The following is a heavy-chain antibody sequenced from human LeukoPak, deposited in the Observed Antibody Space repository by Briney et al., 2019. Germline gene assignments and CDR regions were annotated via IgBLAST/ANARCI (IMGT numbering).Heavy chain of an antibody. Sequence: GASVKVSCKASGYTFTGYYMHWVRQAPGQGLEWMGWINPNSGGTNYAQKFQGRVTMTRDTSISTAYMELSRLRSDDTAVYYCARDPGIAARRYFDYWGQGTLVTVSS. CDR1: GYTFTGYY. V-gene: IGHV1-2*02. J-gene: IGHJ4*02. CDR3: ARDPGIAARRYFDY. D-gene: IGHD6-13*01. CDR2: INPNSGGT.